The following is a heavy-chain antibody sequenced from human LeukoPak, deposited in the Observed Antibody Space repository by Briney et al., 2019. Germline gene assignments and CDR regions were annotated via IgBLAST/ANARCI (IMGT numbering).Heavy chain of an antibody. V-gene: IGHV4-59*08. D-gene: IGHD3-9*01. Sequence: SETLSLTCTVSGGSISSYYWSWVRQPPGKGLEWIGHMYYSGTTNYNPRLKSLVTISVDTSKNQFSLKLSSVTAAHTAVYYCARHQYDILTGYYTRVNWFDPWGQGTLVTVSS. CDR3: ARHQYDILTGYYTRVNWFDP. CDR1: GGSISSYY. J-gene: IGHJ5*02. CDR2: MYYSGTT.